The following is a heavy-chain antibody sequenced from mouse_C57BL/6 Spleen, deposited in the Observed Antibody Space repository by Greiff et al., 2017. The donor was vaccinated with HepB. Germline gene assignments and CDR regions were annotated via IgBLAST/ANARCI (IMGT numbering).Heavy chain of an antibody. CDR2: INPNNGGT. V-gene: IGHV1-22*01. J-gene: IGHJ3*01. D-gene: IGHD2-1*01. CDR1: GYTLNDYN. Sequence: EVQLQQSGPELVKPGASVKMSCKASGYTLNDYNMHWVKQSHGKSLEWIGYINPNNGGTSYNQKFKGKATLTVNKSSSTAYMELRSLTSEESAVYYCARGRGNYVGWFAYWGQGTLVTVSA. CDR3: ARGRGNYVGWFAY.